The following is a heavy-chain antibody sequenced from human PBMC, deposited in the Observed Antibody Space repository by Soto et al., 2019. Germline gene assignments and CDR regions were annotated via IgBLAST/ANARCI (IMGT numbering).Heavy chain of an antibody. Sequence: PSETLSLTCTVSGGSISSGDYYWSWICQPPGKGLEWIGYIYYSGSTYYNPSLKSRVTISVDTSKNQFSLKLSSGTAADPAVYYCARAPPSYYDSSGSFDYWGQGTLVTVSS. D-gene: IGHD3-22*01. CDR2: IYYSGST. CDR3: ARAPPSYYDSSGSFDY. J-gene: IGHJ4*02. CDR1: GGSISSGDYY. V-gene: IGHV4-30-4*01.